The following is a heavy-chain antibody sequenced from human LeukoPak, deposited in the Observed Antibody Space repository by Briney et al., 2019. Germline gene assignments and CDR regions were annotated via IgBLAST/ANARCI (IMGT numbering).Heavy chain of an antibody. CDR2: INGSSSDT. V-gene: IGHV3-11*05. CDR3: ARDRDGAFDH. Sequence: PGGSLRLTCAASGFTFSDYYLPWIRQAPGRGLEWISYINGSSSDTKYADSVKGRFTISRDNAKNSVYLLMNSPRAEDTAVYYCARDRDGAFDHWAQGTLVTVSS. CDR1: GFTFSDYY. D-gene: IGHD5-24*01. J-gene: IGHJ4*02.